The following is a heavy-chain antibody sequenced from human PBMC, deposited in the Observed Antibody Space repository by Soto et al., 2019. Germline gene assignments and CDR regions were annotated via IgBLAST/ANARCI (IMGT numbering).Heavy chain of an antibody. CDR1: GYTFTGYY. V-gene: IGHV1-2*02. CDR2: INPNSGGT. Sequence: ASVKVSCKASGYTFTGYYMHWVRQAPGQGLEWMGWINPNSGGTNYAQKFQGRVTMTRDTSISTAYMELSRLRSDDTAVYYCARDPAIVATILGFDYWGQGTLVTVSS. D-gene: IGHD5-12*01. J-gene: IGHJ4*02. CDR3: ARDPAIVATILGFDY.